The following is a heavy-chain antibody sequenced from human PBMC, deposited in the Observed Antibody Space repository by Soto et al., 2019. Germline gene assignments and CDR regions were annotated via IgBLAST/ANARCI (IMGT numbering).Heavy chain of an antibody. D-gene: IGHD3-10*01. CDR3: ARRNYYGSGSFLLLGAFDI. V-gene: IGHV1-69*13. Sequence: SVKVSCKASGGTFSSYAISWVRQAPGQGLEWMGGIIPIFGTANYAQKFQGRVTITADESTSTAYMELSSLRSEDTAVYYCARRNYYGSGSFLLLGAFDIWGQGTMVTVSS. CDR1: GGTFSSYA. J-gene: IGHJ3*02. CDR2: IIPIFGTA.